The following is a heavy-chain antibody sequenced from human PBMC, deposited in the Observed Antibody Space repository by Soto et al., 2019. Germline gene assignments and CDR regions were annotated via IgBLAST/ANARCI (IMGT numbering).Heavy chain of an antibody. CDR1: GGSISSYY. V-gene: IGHV4-59*01. D-gene: IGHD1-26*01. CDR2: IYYSGST. CDR3: ARARTPSGSYYLDY. Sequence: SETLSLTCTVSGGSISSYYWSWIRQPPGKGLEWIGYIYYSGSTNYNPSLKSRVTISVDTSKNQFSLKLSSVTAADTAVYYCARARTPSGSYYLDYWGQGTLVTAPQ. J-gene: IGHJ4*02.